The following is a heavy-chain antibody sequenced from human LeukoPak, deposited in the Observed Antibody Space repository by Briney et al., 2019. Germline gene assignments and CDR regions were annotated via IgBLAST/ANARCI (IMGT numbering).Heavy chain of an antibody. J-gene: IGHJ4*02. V-gene: IGHV3-74*01. CDR3: ARVYDTWTDYFDY. D-gene: IGHD3-22*01. CDR1: GFTFSSYW. Sequence: GGSLRLSCAASGFTFSSYWMHWVRQAPGKGLVWVSRINSDGSSTSYADSVKGRFTISRDNAKNSLYLQMNSLRAEDTAVYYCARVYDTWTDYFDYWGQGTLVTVSS. CDR2: INSDGSST.